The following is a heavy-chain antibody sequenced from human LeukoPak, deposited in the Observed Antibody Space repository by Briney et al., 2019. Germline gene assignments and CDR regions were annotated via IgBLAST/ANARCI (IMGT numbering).Heavy chain of an antibody. J-gene: IGHJ4*02. D-gene: IGHD6-13*01. CDR1: GGSISSSSYY. V-gene: IGHV4-39*01. CDR2: IYYSGST. Sequence: PSETLSLTCTVSGGSISSSSYYWGWIRQPPGKGLEWIGSIYYSGSTYYNPSLKSRVTISVDTSKNQFSLKLSSVTAADTAVYYCAKIAAAAQVDYWGQGTLVTVSS. CDR3: AKIAAAAQVDY.